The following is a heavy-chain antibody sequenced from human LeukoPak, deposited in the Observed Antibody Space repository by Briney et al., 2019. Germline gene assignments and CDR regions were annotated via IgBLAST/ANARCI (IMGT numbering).Heavy chain of an antibody. J-gene: IGHJ6*03. CDR3: TSDIVVVPALHYYMDV. Sequence: PGGSLRLSCAASGFTFSNAWMSWVRQAPGKGLEWVGRIKSKTDGRTTDYAAPVKGRFTISRDDSKNTLYLQMNSLKTEDTAVYYCTSDIVVVPALHYYMDVWGKGTTVTVSS. CDR2: IKSKTDGRTT. CDR1: GFTFSNAW. V-gene: IGHV3-15*01. D-gene: IGHD2-2*01.